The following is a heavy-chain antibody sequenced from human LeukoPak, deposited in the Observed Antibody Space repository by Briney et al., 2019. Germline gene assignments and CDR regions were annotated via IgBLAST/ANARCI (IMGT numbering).Heavy chain of an antibody. Sequence: SETLSLTCAVSGGSISSSNWWGWVGQPPGKGLEWIGEIYHSGSPNYNPSLKSRVTISVDKSRNHFSLNLSSVTAADTAVYYCARVNINNWHSCDYWGQGTLVTVSS. CDR1: GGSISSSNW. V-gene: IGHV4-4*02. D-gene: IGHD1-1*01. J-gene: IGHJ4*02. CDR2: IYHSGSP. CDR3: ARVNINNWHSCDY.